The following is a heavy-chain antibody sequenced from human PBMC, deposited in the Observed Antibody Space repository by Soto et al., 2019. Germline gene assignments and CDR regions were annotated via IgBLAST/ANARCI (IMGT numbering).Heavy chain of an antibody. CDR3: ARGPAVAVFDY. CDR2: IYYSGST. D-gene: IGHD6-19*01. Sequence: ASETLSLTCTVSGGSISSYYWSWIRQPPGKGLEWIGYIYYSGSTNYNPSLKSRVTISVDTSKNQFSLKLSSVTAADTAVYYCARGPAVAVFDYWGQGTLVTVSS. J-gene: IGHJ4*02. V-gene: IGHV4-59*01. CDR1: GGSISSYY.